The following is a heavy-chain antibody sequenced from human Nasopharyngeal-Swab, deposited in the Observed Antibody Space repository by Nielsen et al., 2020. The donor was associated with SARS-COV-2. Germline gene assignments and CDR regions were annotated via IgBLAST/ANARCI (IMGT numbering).Heavy chain of an antibody. CDR1: GYTFTSYG. D-gene: IGHD3-9*01. Sequence: ASVKVSCKASGYTFTSYGISWVRQAPGQGLEWMGWISAYNDNTNYAQKLQGRVTMTTDTSTSTAYMELRSLRSDDTAVYYCARDIDRLRYFDYHYYYGMDVWGQGTTVTVSS. J-gene: IGHJ6*02. CDR3: ARDIDRLRYFDYHYYYGMDV. V-gene: IGHV1-18*01. CDR2: ISAYNDNT.